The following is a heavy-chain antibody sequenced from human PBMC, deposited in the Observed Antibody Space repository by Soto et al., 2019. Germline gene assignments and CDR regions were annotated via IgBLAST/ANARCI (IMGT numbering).Heavy chain of an antibody. D-gene: IGHD1-1*01. J-gene: IGHJ4*02. V-gene: IGHV4-34*01. Sequence: SETLSLTCAVYGGSFSGYSWSWIRHPPGKGLEWIGEINHSGSTNYNPSLKSRVTISVDTSKNQFSLKLSSVTAADTAVYYCARGTSYLDYWGQGXLVTV. CDR3: ARGTSYLDY. CDR2: INHSGST. CDR1: GGSFSGYS.